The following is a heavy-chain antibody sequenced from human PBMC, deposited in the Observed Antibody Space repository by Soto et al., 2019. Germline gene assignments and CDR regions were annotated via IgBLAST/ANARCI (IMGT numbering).Heavy chain of an antibody. CDR1: GYSITAGGYY. CDR3: ARMYSSGSGWFHP. V-gene: IGHV4-31*03. J-gene: IGHJ5*02. CDR2: FYSSGSI. D-gene: IGHD6-19*01. Sequence: LQESGPGLVKPSQTLSLTCFVSGYSITAGGYYWSWIRHLPGKGLEWIGSFYSSGSIIYNPSLRSRVSISGDTSSNHFSMSLTSVTGVDTGRYYCARMYSSGSGWFHPWGQGTLVTVSS.